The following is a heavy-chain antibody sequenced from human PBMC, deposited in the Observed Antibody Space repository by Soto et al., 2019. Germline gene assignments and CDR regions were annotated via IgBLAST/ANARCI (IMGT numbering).Heavy chain of an antibody. J-gene: IGHJ4*02. Sequence: GGSLRLSCAASGFTFSSYAMHWVRQAPGKGLEWVAVISYDGSNESYADSVKGRFTISRDNSKNTLYLHMNSLRADDTAVYYCAKGSEWLQFLGFCDYWGQGTLVTVSS. D-gene: IGHD5-12*01. V-gene: IGHV3-30*18. CDR3: AKGSEWLQFLGFCDY. CDR1: GFTFSSYA. CDR2: ISYDGSNE.